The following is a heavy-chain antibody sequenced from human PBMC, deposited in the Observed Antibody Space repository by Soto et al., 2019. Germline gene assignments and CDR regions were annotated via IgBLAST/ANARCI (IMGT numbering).Heavy chain of an antibody. CDR1: GFSFSSHS. CDR2: ISKNIIDT. D-gene: IGHD2-2*01. CDR3: AREKLHSTSSLDL. V-gene: IGHV3-21*06. Sequence: GGSLRLSCAAYGFSFSSHSMHWVRQAPGKGLEWVSFISKNIIDTSHADSVKGRFTISRDNAKNTLHLQMHSLTIEDTAVYYCAREKLHSTSSLDLWGQGTLVTVSS. J-gene: IGHJ5*02.